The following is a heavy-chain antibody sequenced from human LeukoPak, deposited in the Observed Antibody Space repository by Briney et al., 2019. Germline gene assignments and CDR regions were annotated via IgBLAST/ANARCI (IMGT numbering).Heavy chain of an antibody. CDR3: AKWGDYDVLTGYYVPDY. J-gene: IGHJ4*02. CDR1: GFTFSNYA. V-gene: IGHV3-23*01. D-gene: IGHD3-9*01. CDR2: ILGSGGST. Sequence: PGGSLRLSCAASGFTFSNYAMSWVRQAPGKGLGWVSGILGSGGSTYYADSLKGRFTVSRDNSRSTLYLQMKSLRAEDTALYYCAKWGDYDVLTGYYVPDYWGQGTRVTVSS.